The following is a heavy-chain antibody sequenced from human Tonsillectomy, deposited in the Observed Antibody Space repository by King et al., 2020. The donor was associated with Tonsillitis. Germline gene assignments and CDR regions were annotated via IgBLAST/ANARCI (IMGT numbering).Heavy chain of an antibody. J-gene: IGHJ4*02. CDR3: AKDHGVGSGSSPFDY. CDR1: GFSFSSYT. D-gene: IGHD3-22*01. V-gene: IGHV3-23*04. Sequence: VQLVESGGGLVQPGGSLRLSCAASGFSFSSYTMNWVRQAPGRGLEWVSGITGGGESTYYADSVQGRFTISRDNSKNTVFLQMNSLRPEDTAPYFCAKDHGVGSGSSPFDYWGQGSLVIVSS. CDR2: ITGGGEST.